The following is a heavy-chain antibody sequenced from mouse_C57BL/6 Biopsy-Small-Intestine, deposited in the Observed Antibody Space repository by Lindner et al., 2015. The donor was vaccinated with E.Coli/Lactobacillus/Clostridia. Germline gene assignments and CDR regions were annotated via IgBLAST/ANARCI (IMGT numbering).Heavy chain of an antibody. J-gene: IGHJ2*01. CDR2: ISSGSSAI. V-gene: IGHV5-17*01. D-gene: IGHD2-3*01. Sequence: VQLQESGGGLVKPGGSLELSCAASGFTFSDFGMHWVRQAPEKGLEWVAYISSGSSAIYYADTVKGRFTISRDNAKSTLFLQMTSLRSEDTAIYYCTRGNDGSFDYWGQGTTLTVSS. CDR1: GFTFSDFG. CDR3: TRGNDGSFDY.